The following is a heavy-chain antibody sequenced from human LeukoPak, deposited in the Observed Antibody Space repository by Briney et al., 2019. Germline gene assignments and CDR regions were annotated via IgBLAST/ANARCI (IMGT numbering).Heavy chain of an antibody. Sequence: AETLTPSCTAAGSSISSYYGSWRRQPPGKGLEWIGDFSYNCSTNYNPSLQGRVTISVDTSKNKSSLKRSSVTASDTAMYYCARGSGASYYYDSSGRVEAFDIWGQGTMVTVSS. J-gene: IGHJ3*02. D-gene: IGHD3-22*01. CDR3: ARGSGASYYYDSSGRVEAFDI. CDR1: GSSISSYY. CDR2: FSYNCST. V-gene: IGHV4-59*12.